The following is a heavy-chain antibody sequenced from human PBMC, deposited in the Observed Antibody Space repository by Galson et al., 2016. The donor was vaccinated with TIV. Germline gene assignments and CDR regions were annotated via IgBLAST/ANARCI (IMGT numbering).Heavy chain of an antibody. Sequence: SVKVSCKASGYMFTAYFIHWVRQAPGQGLEWMGRINPNSGATDYAQKFQGRVTMTRDTSISTAYMELSRLTYDDTAVYYCARSYYEYSSAYYFDYWGQGTLVTVSS. D-gene: IGHD3-22*01. CDR3: ARSYYEYSSAYYFDY. V-gene: IGHV1-2*06. CDR1: GYMFTAYF. J-gene: IGHJ4*02. CDR2: INPNSGAT.